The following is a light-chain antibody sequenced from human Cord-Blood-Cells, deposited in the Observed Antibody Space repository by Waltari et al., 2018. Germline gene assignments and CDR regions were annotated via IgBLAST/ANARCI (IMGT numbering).Light chain of an antibody. J-gene: IGLJ2*01. V-gene: IGLV3-19*01. CDR1: SLSSYY. Sequence: SSELTQDPAVSVALGQTVRITCQGASLSSYYASWYQQKPGQAPVLVIYGKNNRPSGIPDRFSGSSSGNTASLTITGAQAEDEADYYCNSRDSSGNHLVVFGGGTKLTVL. CDR3: NSRDSSGNHLVV. CDR2: GKN.